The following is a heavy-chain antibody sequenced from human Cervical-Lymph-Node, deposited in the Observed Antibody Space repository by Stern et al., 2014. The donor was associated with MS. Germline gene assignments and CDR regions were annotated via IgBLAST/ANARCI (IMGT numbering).Heavy chain of an antibody. D-gene: IGHD2/OR15-2a*01. J-gene: IGHJ5*02. CDR2: IYLDVDK. CDR1: NSSLSTAGVG. V-gene: IGHV2-5*02. CDR3: AHKARTLYPLISYNWFAP. Sequence: EESGPTVVKPKQTLTLTCTISNSSLSTAGVGVGWFRLPPGKALEWLALIYLDVDKLYSPARKSRLTITKYTSKNQVVLILTNMDPVDTATYYGAHKARTLYPLISYNWFAPWGQGALVTFSS.